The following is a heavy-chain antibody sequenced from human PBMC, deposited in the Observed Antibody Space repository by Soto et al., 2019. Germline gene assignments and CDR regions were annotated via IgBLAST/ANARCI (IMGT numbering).Heavy chain of an antibody. CDR3: ARGRYYDFWSGPRLNRNCFDP. J-gene: IGHJ5*02. CDR2: INHSGTT. Sequence: PSETLSLTYTVSDESFRNHSYYWIWIKQPPGKTLEWIGRINHSGTTNYNPSLKSRVTISVDTSKNQFSLKLSSVTAADTAVYYCARGRYYDFWSGPRLNRNCFDPWGQGTLVTVSS. D-gene: IGHD3-3*01. V-gene: IGHV4-39*07. CDR1: DESFRNHSYY.